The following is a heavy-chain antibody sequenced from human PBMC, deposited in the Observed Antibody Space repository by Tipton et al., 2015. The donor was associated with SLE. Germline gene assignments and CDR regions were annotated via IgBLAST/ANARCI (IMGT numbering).Heavy chain of an antibody. J-gene: IGHJ4*02. V-gene: IGHV4-39*07. D-gene: IGHD3-22*01. Sequence: WVRQAPGKGLEWVGTVYYTGNTFYNPSLKSRVTISVDTSKNHFSLNLSSVTAADTAVYYCARDEYRYDTTGYHLLGHFDFWGQGTLVTVSS. CDR3: ARDEYRYDTTGYHLLGHFDF. CDR2: VYYTGNT.